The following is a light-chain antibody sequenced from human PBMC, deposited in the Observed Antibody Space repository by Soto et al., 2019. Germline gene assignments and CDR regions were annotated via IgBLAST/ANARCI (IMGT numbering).Light chain of an antibody. Sequence: QSALTQPASVSGSPGQSITISWTGTSSDVGSYNLVSWYQQHPGKAPKLMIYEGSKRPSGVSNRFSGSKSGNTASLTISGLQAEDEADYYCCSYAGSPVFGGGTKVTVL. CDR3: CSYAGSPV. V-gene: IGLV2-23*01. CDR1: SSDVGSYNL. J-gene: IGLJ2*01. CDR2: EGS.